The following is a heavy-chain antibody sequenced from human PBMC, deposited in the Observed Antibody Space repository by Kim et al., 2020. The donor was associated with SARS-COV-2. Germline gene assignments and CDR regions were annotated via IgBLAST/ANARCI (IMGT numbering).Heavy chain of an antibody. CDR3: STSDSLWFGELLFH. D-gene: IGHD3-10*01. Sequence: AAPVKGRFNISRDDSKNMVYLQMNSLKTEDTAVYYCSTSDSLWFGELLFHWGQGTLVTVSS. V-gene: IGHV3-15*01. J-gene: IGHJ4*02.